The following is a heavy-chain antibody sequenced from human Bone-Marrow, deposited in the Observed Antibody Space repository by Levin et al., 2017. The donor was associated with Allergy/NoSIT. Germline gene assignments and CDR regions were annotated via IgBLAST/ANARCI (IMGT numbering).Heavy chain of an antibody. Sequence: HAGGSLRLSCAASGFTFSDYWMDWVRQVPGKGLVWISHINTDGSVTVYADYVKGRFTTSRDNAKNTVFLQMDSLRAEDSAVYYCARGCRDSCTGVDYWGQGTLVTVSS. J-gene: IGHJ4*02. CDR1: GFTFSDYW. CDR2: INTDGSVT. CDR3: ARGCRDSCTGVDY. D-gene: IGHD3-22*01. V-gene: IGHV3-74*01.